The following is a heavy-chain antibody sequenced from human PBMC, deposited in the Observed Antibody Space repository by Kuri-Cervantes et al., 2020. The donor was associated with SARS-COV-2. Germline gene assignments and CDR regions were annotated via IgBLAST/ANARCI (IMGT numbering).Heavy chain of an antibody. D-gene: IGHD3-10*01. J-gene: IGHJ5*02. CDR1: GGSISSGDYY. V-gene: IGHV4-61*02. Sequence: SETLSLTCTVSGGSISSGDYYWSWIRQPAGKGLEWIGRIYTGGSANYNPSLKSRTTMSVDTSKIQFSLKMSSVTAADTAVYYCARSIGGPNWFDPWGQGTLVTVSS. CDR2: IYTGGSA. CDR3: ARSIGGPNWFDP.